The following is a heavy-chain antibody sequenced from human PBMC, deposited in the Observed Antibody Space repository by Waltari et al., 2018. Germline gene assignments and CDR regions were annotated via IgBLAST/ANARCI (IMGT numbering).Heavy chain of an antibody. Sequence: QVQLQESGPGLVKPSETLSLTCTVSGGSISSYYWSWIRQPPGKGLEWIGYIYYSGSTNYNPSLKSRVTISVDTSKNQFSLKLSSVTAADTAVYYCAGGITIFGVVTIFDYWGQGTLVTVSS. CDR1: GGSISSYY. CDR2: IYYSGST. D-gene: IGHD3-3*01. V-gene: IGHV4-59*01. CDR3: AGGITIFGVVTIFDY. J-gene: IGHJ4*02.